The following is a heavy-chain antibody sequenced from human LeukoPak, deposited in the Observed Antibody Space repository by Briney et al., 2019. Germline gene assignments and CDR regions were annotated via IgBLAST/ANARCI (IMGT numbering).Heavy chain of an antibody. Sequence: SETLSLTCTVSGGSISSYYWSWIRQPPGKGLEWIGYIYYSGSTNYNPSLKSRVTISVDTSKNQFSLKLSSVTAADTAVYYCARRTPDYDILTGYYSSFFDYWGQGTLVTVSS. CDR3: ARRTPDYDILTGYYSSFFDY. CDR2: IYYSGST. D-gene: IGHD3-9*01. CDR1: GGSISSYY. V-gene: IGHV4-59*08. J-gene: IGHJ4*02.